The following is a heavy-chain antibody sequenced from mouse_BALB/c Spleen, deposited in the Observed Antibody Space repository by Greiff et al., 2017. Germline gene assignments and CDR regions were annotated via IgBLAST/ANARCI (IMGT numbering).Heavy chain of an antibody. CDR2: ILPGSGST. CDR1: GYTFSSYW. CDR3: ARGVYGSSYPYAMDY. J-gene: IGHJ4*01. D-gene: IGHD1-1*01. V-gene: IGHV1-9*01. Sequence: QVQLQQSGAELMKPGASVKISCKATGYTFSSYWIEWVKQRPGHGLEWIGEILPGSGSTNYNEKFKGKATFTADTSSNTAYMQLSSLTSENSAVYFCARGVYGSSYPYAMDYWGQGTSVTVSS.